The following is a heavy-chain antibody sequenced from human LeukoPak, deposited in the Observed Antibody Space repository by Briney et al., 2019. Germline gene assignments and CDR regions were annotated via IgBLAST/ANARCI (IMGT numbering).Heavy chain of an antibody. D-gene: IGHD2-15*01. CDR3: ARSGYCSGGSCYPGDY. V-gene: IGHV4-61*02. J-gene: IGHJ4*02. Sequence: SQTLSLTCTVFGGSINSGSYYWSWIRQPAGKGLEWIGRIYTRGSTNYNPSLKSRVTISVDTSKNQFSLKVSSVTAADTAVYFCARSGYCSGGSCYPGDYWGQGTLVTVSS. CDR1: GGSINSGSYY. CDR2: IYTRGST.